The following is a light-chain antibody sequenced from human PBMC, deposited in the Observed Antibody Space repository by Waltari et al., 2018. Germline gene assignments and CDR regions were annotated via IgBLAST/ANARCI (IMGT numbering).Light chain of an antibody. CDR2: AVS. V-gene: IGLV2-23*02. J-gene: IGLJ2*01. CDR3: SSYAGSSKGV. CDR1: SSDVGTYKR. Sequence: QSALTQPASVSGSPGQSITISCTGTSSDVGTYKRVYWYQQHPGKAPKLMIYAVSKRPSGVSDRFSGSKSGDMASLTISGLQPEDEAEYFCSSYAGSSKGVFGGGTKVTVL.